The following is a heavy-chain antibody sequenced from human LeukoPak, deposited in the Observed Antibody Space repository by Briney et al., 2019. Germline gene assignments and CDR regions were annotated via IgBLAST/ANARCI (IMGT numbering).Heavy chain of an antibody. CDR1: GFIFSSYE. D-gene: IGHD4-17*01. V-gene: IGHV3-48*03. CDR3: ARVETVTTGH. J-gene: IGHJ4*02. Sequence: PGGSLRLSCAVSGFIFSSYEMNWVRQAPGKGLEWVSYISSSGSTIYYADSVKGRFTVSRNNARNSLYLQMNSLRAEDTAVYYCARVETVTTGHWGQGTLVTVSS. CDR2: ISSSGSTI.